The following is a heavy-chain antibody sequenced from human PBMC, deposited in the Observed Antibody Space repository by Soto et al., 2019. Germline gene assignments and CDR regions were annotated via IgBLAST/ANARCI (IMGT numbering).Heavy chain of an antibody. CDR2: ISYDGSNK. D-gene: IGHD6-6*01. Sequence: PGGSLRLSCAASGFTFSSYAMHWVRQAPGKGLEWVAVISYDGSNKYYADSVKGRFTISRDNFKNTLYPQMNGLRAEDTAVYYCARAIAARPDYYYGMDVWGQGTTVTVSS. J-gene: IGHJ6*02. V-gene: IGHV3-30-3*01. CDR3: ARAIAARPDYYYGMDV. CDR1: GFTFSSYA.